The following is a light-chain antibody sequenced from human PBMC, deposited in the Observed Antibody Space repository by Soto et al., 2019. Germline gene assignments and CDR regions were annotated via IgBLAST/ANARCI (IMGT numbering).Light chain of an antibody. CDR2: GAS. CDR3: QQYGSSPWT. V-gene: IGKV3-20*01. CDR1: QSVSSSY. Sequence: PGERATLSCRASQSVSSSYLAWYQQKPGQAPRLLIYGASSRATGIPDRFSGSGSGTDFTLTISRLEPEDFAVYYCQQYGSSPWTFGQVTKVEIK. J-gene: IGKJ1*01.